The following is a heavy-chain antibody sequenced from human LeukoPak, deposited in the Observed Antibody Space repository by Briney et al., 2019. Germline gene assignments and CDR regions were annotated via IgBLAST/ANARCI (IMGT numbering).Heavy chain of an antibody. CDR2: FDPEDGET. Sequence: ASVTVSCKVSGYTLTELSMHWVRQAPGKGLEWMGGFDPEDGETIYAQKFQGRVTMTEDTSTDTAYMELSSLRSEDTAVYYCATGLVRGVIITALDYWGQGTLVTVSS. CDR3: ATGLVRGVIITALDY. D-gene: IGHD3-10*01. CDR1: GYTLTELS. V-gene: IGHV1-24*01. J-gene: IGHJ4*02.